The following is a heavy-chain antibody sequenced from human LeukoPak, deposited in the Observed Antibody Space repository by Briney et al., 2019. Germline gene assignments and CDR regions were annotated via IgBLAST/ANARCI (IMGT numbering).Heavy chain of an antibody. V-gene: IGHV1-18*01. Sequence: ASVKVSCKASGYTFTSYGISWVRQAPGQGLEWMGWISAYNGNTNYAQKLQGRVTMTTDTSTSTAYMELRSLRSDDTAVYYCARDLRITMIVVVKAGGYWSQGTLVTVSS. CDR1: GYTFTSYG. J-gene: IGHJ4*02. D-gene: IGHD3-22*01. CDR3: ARDLRITMIVVVKAGGY. CDR2: ISAYNGNT.